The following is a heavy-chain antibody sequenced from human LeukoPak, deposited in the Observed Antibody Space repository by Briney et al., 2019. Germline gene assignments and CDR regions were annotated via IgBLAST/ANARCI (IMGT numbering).Heavy chain of an antibody. V-gene: IGHV3-23*01. D-gene: IGHD3-3*01. J-gene: IGHJ6*02. CDR1: GFTFSSYA. CDR3: AKDSRLTDYDFWSGPDDYYGMDV. CDR2: ISGSGGST. Sequence: GGSLRLSCAASGFTFSSYAMSWVRQAPGKGLEWVSAISGSGGSTYYADSVKGRFTISRDNSKNTLYLQMNSLRAEDTAVYYCAKDSRLTDYDFWSGPDDYYGMDVWGQGTTVTVSS.